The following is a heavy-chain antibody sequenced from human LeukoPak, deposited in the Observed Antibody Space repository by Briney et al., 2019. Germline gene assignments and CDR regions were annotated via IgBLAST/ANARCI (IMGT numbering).Heavy chain of an antibody. J-gene: IGHJ4*02. Sequence: GGSLRLSCAASGFTFSSYGMSWVRQAPGKGLEWVSAISGSGGSTYYADSVKGRFTISRDNSKNTLYLQMNSLRAEDTAVYYCARDRWRGTTVTTFGWGQGTLVTVSS. CDR3: ARDRWRGTTVTTFG. D-gene: IGHD4-17*01. CDR2: ISGSGGST. CDR1: GFTFSSYG. V-gene: IGHV3-23*01.